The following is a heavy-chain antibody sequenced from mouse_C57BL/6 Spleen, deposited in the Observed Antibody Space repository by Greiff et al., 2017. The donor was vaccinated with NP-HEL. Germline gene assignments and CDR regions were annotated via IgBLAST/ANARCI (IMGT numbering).Heavy chain of an antibody. CDR2: ISSGSSTI. Sequence: EVKLVESGGGLVKPGGSLKLSCAASGFTFSDYGMHWVRQAPEKGLEWVAYISSGSSTIYYADTVKGRFTISRDNAKNTLCLQMTSLRSEDTAMYYCARTGSSSYWYFDVWGTGTTVTVSS. D-gene: IGHD1-1*01. CDR1: GFTFSDYG. V-gene: IGHV5-17*01. J-gene: IGHJ1*03. CDR3: ARTGSSSYWYFDV.